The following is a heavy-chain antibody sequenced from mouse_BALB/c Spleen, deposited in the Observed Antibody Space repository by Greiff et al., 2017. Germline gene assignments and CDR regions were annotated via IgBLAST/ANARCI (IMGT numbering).Heavy chain of an antibody. J-gene: IGHJ3*01. CDR2: ILPGSGST. Sequence: VQLQQSGAELMKPGASVKISCKATGYTFSSYWIEWVKQRPGHGLEWIGEILPGSGSTNYNAKFKGKATFTADTSSNTAYMQLSSLTSEDSAVYYCAREGYDYPFAYWGQGTLVTVSA. CDR3: AREGYDYPFAY. V-gene: IGHV1-9*01. D-gene: IGHD2-4*01. CDR1: GYTFSSYW.